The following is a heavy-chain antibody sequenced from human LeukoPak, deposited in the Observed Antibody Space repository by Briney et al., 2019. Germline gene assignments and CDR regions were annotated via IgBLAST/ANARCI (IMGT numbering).Heavy chain of an antibody. D-gene: IGHD5-18*01. CDR2: INHSGST. Sequence: SETLSLTCAVYGGSFSGYYWSWIRQPPGKGLEWIGEINHSGSTNYNPSLKSRVTISVDTSKNQFSLKLSSVTAADTAVYYCARQAARHSYGYDYWGQGTLVTVSS. V-gene: IGHV4-34*01. CDR3: ARQAARHSYGYDY. CDR1: GGSFSGYY. J-gene: IGHJ4*02.